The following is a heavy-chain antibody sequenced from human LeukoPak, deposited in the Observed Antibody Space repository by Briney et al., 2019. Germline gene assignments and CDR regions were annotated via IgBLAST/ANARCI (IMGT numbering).Heavy chain of an antibody. V-gene: IGHV1-2*02. CDR3: ARGVTARGFYYYMDI. CDR2: INPNSGGT. CDR1: GYTFTGYY. D-gene: IGHD2-21*02. Sequence: ASVKVSCKASGYTFTGYYIHWVRRAPGQGLEWMGWINPNSGGTNYAQKFQGRVTMTRDTSISTAYMELSSLRPDDTAVYSCARGVTARGFYYYMDIWGNGTTVTISS. J-gene: IGHJ6*03.